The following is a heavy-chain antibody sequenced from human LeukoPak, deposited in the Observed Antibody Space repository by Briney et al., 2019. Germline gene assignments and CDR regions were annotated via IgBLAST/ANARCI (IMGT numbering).Heavy chain of an antibody. D-gene: IGHD5-12*01. Sequence: ASVKVSCKASGYTFTGYYMQWVRQAPGQGLEWMGRINPNSGGTNYAQKFQGRVTMTRDTSISTAYMELSRLRSDDTAVYYCASSLPRGPYYFDYWGQGTLVTVSS. CDR2: INPNSGGT. CDR3: ASSLPRGPYYFDY. CDR1: GYTFTGYY. J-gene: IGHJ4*02. V-gene: IGHV1-2*06.